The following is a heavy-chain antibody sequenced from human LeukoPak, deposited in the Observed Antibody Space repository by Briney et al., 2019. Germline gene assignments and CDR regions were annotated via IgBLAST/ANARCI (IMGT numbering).Heavy chain of an antibody. CDR1: GGSISSYY. J-gene: IGHJ6*02. CDR2: IYYSGST. D-gene: IGHD5-12*01. CDR3: ARQVGYSGYYYYGMDV. V-gene: IGHV4-59*08. Sequence: SETLSLTCTVSGGSISSYYWSWIRQPPGKGLEWIGYIYYSGSTNYNPSLKSRVTISVDTSKNQFSLKLSSVTAADTAVYYCARQVGYSGYYYYGMDVWGQGTTVTVSS.